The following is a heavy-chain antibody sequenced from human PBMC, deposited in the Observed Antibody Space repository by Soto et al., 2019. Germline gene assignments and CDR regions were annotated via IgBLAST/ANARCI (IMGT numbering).Heavy chain of an antibody. V-gene: IGHV4-31*03. J-gene: IGHJ2*01. CDR1: GGSISSGGYY. D-gene: IGHD4-17*01. Sequence: QVQLQESGPGLVKPSQTLSLTCTVSGGSISSGGYYWSWIRQHPGKGLEWIGYIYYSGSTYYNPSLKSRVTISVDTSKNQSSLKLSSVTAADTAVYYCARDDYGDEYFDLWGRGTLVTVSS. CDR3: ARDDYGDEYFDL. CDR2: IYYSGST.